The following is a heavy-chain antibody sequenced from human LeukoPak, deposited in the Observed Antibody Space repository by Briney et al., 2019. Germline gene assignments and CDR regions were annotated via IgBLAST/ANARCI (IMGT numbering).Heavy chain of an antibody. Sequence: PSETLSLTCAVSGGSISSSTNWWSWVRQPPGKGLEWIGEIYHSGGTNYNPSLKSRVTISVDTSKNQFSLKLSSVTAADTAVYYCARHLGWLGYCSGGSCYRRTYYFDYWGQGTLVTVSS. CDR3: ARHLGWLGYCSGGSCYRRTYYFDY. CDR2: IYHSGGT. V-gene: IGHV4-4*02. CDR1: GGSISSSTNW. J-gene: IGHJ4*02. D-gene: IGHD2-15*01.